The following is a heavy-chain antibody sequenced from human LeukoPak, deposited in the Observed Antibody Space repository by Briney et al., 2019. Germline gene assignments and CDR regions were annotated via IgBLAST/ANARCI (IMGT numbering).Heavy chain of an antibody. D-gene: IGHD4-17*01. CDR2: ISGSGGTT. CDR1: GFTFSSYG. J-gene: IGHJ4*02. CDR3: ARGLMTTVTKSDY. V-gene: IGHV3-23*01. Sequence: PGGTLRLSCAASGFTFSSYGMSWVRQAPGKGLEWVSAISGSGGTTYYADSVKGRFTISRDNAKNSLFLQMNSLRAEDTAVYYCARGLMTTVTKSDYWGQGTLVTVSS.